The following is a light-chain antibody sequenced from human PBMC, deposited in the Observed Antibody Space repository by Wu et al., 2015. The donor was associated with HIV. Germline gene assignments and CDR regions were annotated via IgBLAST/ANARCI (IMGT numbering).Light chain of an antibody. J-gene: IGKJ4*01. V-gene: IGKV3-11*01. Sequence: TQSPSSLSASVGDRVTITCRASQGISSYLAWYQQKPGQAPRLLIYDASNRAAGIPARFSGSGSGTDFTLTISSLEPEDFALYYCQQCNNWPLTFGGGTKVEIK. CDR2: DAS. CDR3: QQCNNWPLT. CDR1: QGISSY.